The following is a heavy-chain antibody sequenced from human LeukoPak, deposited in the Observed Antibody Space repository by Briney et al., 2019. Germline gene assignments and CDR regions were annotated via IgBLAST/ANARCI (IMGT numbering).Heavy chain of an antibody. J-gene: IGHJ4*02. CDR1: GYTFTYRY. V-gene: IGHV1-45*02. Sequence: SVKVSCKXSGYTFTYRYLHWVRQAPGQALEWMGWITPFNGNTNYAQKFQDRVTITRDRSMSTAYTELSSLRSEDTAMYYCAIQEYCSGGSCYFVFDYWGQGTLVTVSS. CDR2: ITPFNGNT. CDR3: AIQEYCSGGSCYFVFDY. D-gene: IGHD2-15*01.